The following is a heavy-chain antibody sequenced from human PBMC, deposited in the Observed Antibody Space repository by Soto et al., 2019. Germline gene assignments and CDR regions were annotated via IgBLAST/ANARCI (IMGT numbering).Heavy chain of an antibody. Sequence: QVQLVQYGAEVKKPGSSVKVSCKASGGTFSTYTINWVRQAPGQGLEWMGGIIPMFGTANYAQKFQGRVTITADESTSTAYMELSSLRYEDTAVYYCARRYCISISCHYYGMDVWGQGTTVTVSS. V-gene: IGHV1-69*12. D-gene: IGHD2-2*01. J-gene: IGHJ6*02. CDR3: ARRYCISISCHYYGMDV. CDR1: GGTFSTYT. CDR2: IIPMFGTA.